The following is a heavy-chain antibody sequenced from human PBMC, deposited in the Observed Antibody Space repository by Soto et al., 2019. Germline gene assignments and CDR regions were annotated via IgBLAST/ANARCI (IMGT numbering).Heavy chain of an antibody. J-gene: IGHJ4*02. Sequence: GGSLRLSCAASGFTFSSYGMHWVRQAPGKGLEWVAVISYDGSNKYYADSVKGRFTISRDNSKNTLYLQMNSLRAEDTAVYYCAKDRDDFWSGYYLLFDYWGQGTLVTVSS. V-gene: IGHV3-30*18. CDR2: ISYDGSNK. D-gene: IGHD3-3*01. CDR3: AKDRDDFWSGYYLLFDY. CDR1: GFTFSSYG.